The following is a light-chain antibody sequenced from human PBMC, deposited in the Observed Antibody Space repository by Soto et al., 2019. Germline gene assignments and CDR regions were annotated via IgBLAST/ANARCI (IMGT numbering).Light chain of an antibody. Sequence: DIVMTQSPDSLAVSLGERATINCKSSQTILDRSNNKNRLVWYQQKPGQPPKLLISWASTRESGVPDRFSGSGSGTDFILTISSLQAEDVAVYYCQQYYALPITFGQGTRLKIK. V-gene: IGKV4-1*01. CDR2: WAS. J-gene: IGKJ5*01. CDR1: QTILDRSNNKNR. CDR3: QQYYALPIT.